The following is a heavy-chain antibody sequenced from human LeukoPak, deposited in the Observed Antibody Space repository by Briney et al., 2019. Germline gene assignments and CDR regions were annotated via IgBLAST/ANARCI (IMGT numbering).Heavy chain of an antibody. D-gene: IGHD5-18*01. J-gene: IGHJ4*02. V-gene: IGHV4-59*01. CDR2: IYYSGST. CDR1: GGSISSYY. CDR3: ARSYSSLGYFDH. Sequence: SETLSLTCTVSGGSISSYYWSWIRQPPGKGLEWIGYIYYSGSTNYNPSLKSRVTISVDTSKNQFSLKLSSVTAADTAVYYCARSYSSLGYFDHWGQGTLVTVSS.